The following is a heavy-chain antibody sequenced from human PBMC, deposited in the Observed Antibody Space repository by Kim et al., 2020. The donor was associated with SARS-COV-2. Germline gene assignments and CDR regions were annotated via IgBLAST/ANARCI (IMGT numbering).Heavy chain of an antibody. CDR2: INHSGST. J-gene: IGHJ6*02. D-gene: IGHD5-12*01. CDR1: GGSFGGYY. CDR3: AGARWLQFYYYYGMDV. V-gene: IGHV4-34*01. Sequence: AETLSLTCAVYGGSFGGYYWSWIRQPPGKGLEWIGEINHSGSTNYNPSLKSRVTISLDTSKNQFSLKLSSVTAADTAVYYCAGARWLQFYYYYGMDVWGQGTTVTVSS.